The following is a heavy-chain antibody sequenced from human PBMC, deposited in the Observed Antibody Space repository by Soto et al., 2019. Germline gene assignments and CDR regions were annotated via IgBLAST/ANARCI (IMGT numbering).Heavy chain of an antibody. Sequence: GGSLRLSCAACGFTFSNYAMHWVRQAPGKGLEWVAVISYDGSDKYNANSVKGRFTISRDNSKNTLYLQMNSLRAEDTAVYYCARDTGPNGYNYYYFGMDVWGQGTTVTVSS. J-gene: IGHJ6*02. D-gene: IGHD5-18*01. CDR3: ARDTGPNGYNYYYFGMDV. CDR1: GFTFSNYA. V-gene: IGHV3-30-3*01. CDR2: ISYDGSDK.